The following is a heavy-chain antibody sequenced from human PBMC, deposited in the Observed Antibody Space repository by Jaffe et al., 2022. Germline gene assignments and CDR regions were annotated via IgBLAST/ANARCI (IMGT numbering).Heavy chain of an antibody. J-gene: IGHJ4*02. V-gene: IGHV4-39*01. CDR3: ARLWSPRDSSGWYFFDY. CDR2: IYYSGST. Sequence: QLQLQESGPGLVKPSETLSLTCTVSGGSISSSSYYWGWIRQPPGKGLEWIGSIYYSGSTYYNPSLKSRVTISVDTSKNQFSLKLSSVTAADTAVYYCARLWSPRDSSGWYFFDYWGQGTLVTVSS. D-gene: IGHD6-19*01. CDR1: GGSISSSSYY.